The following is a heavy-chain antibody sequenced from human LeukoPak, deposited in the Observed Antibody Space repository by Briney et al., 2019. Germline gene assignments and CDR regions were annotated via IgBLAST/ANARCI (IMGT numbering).Heavy chain of an antibody. D-gene: IGHD1-7*01. CDR1: GGSFSGYY. V-gene: IGHV4-34*01. Sequence: PSETLSLTCAVYGGSFSGYYWSWIRQPPGKGLEWIGEINHSGSTNYNPSLKSRVTISVDTSKNQFSLKLSSVTAADTAVYYCARGPTGTTGSWGQGTLVTVSS. CDR2: INHSGST. J-gene: IGHJ4*02. CDR3: ARGPTGTTGS.